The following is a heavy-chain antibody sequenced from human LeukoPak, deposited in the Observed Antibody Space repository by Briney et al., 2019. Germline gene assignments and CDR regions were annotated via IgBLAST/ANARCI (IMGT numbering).Heavy chain of an antibody. CDR1: GGTFSSYA. D-gene: IGHD6-13*01. J-gene: IGHJ3*02. CDR2: IIPIFGTA. Sequence: SVKVSCTASGGTFSSYAISWVRQAPGQGLEWMGGIIPIFGTANYAQKFQGRVTITADESTSTAYMELSSLRSEDTAVYYCARSKQQLVLHDAFDIWGQGTMVTVSS. CDR3: ARSKQQLVLHDAFDI. V-gene: IGHV1-69*13.